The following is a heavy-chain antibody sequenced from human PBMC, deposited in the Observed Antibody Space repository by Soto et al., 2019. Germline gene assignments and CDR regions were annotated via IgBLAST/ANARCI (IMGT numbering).Heavy chain of an antibody. D-gene: IGHD6-19*01. J-gene: IGHJ4*02. CDR3: ARDGSGWSRDY. Sequence: GGSLSLSSTASGFPFSSSSMSWVRQAPGKGLEWVSLITSSNYIYYADSVKGRFTISRDNAKNSLYLQMNSLRAEDTAVYYCARDGSGWSRDYWGQGTLVTVSS. CDR2: ITSSNYI. CDR1: GFPFSSSS. V-gene: IGHV3-21*01.